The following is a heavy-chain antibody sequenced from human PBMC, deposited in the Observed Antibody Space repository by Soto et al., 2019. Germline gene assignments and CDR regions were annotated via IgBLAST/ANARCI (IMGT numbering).Heavy chain of an antibody. V-gene: IGHV3-23*01. Sequence: APGKGLEWVSVISGSGDSTYYADSVKGRFTISRDNSKNTLYLQMNSLRAEDTAVYYCARRSSSWYFDYWGQGTLVTVSS. D-gene: IGHD6-13*01. J-gene: IGHJ4*02. CDR3: ARRSSSWYFDY. CDR2: ISGSGDST.